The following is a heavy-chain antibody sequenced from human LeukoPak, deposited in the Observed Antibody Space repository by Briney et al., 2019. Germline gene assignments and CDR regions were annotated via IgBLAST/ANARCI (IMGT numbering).Heavy chain of an antibody. CDR2: ISAYNGNT. Sequence: GASVKVSCKASGGTFSSYAISWVRQAPGQGLEWMGWISAYNGNTNYAQKLQGRVTMTTDTSTSTAYMELRSLRSDDTAVYYCARECSGGSCYPNWFDPWGQGTLVTVSS. CDR1: GGTFSSYA. J-gene: IGHJ5*02. CDR3: ARECSGGSCYPNWFDP. V-gene: IGHV1-18*01. D-gene: IGHD2-15*01.